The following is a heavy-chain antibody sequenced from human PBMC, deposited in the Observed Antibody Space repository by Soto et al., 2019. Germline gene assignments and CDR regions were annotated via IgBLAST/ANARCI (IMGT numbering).Heavy chain of an antibody. Sequence: QVQLVQSGAEVKKPGSSVKVSCKASGGTFSSYTISWVRQAPGQGLEWMGRIIHILGIAHYAQKFQGRVTITAHKYTSTAYQELSGRRTEDRAVYYCARGGGSFDYWGQGTLVTVSS. CDR2: IIHILGIA. D-gene: IGHD3-16*01. V-gene: IGHV1-69*02. J-gene: IGHJ4*02. CDR1: GGTFSSYT. CDR3: ARGGGSFDY.